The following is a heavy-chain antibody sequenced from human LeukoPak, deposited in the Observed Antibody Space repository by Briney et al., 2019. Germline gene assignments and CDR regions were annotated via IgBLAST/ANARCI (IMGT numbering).Heavy chain of an antibody. CDR2: INPNSGGT. V-gene: IGHV1-2*06. D-gene: IGHD2-2*01. CDR1: GYTLTDYY. J-gene: IGHJ6*02. Sequence: ASVKVSCKASGYTLTDYYMHWVRQAPGQGLEWMGRINPNSGGTNYAQKFQGRVTMTTDTSTSTAYMELRSLRSDDTAVYYCARDTSFRYCSSTSCYGKTYYYGMDVWGQGTTVTVSS. CDR3: ARDTSFRYCSSTSCYGKTYYYGMDV.